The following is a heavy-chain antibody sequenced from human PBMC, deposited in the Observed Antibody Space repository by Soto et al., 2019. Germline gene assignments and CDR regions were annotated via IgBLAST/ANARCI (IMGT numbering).Heavy chain of an antibody. Sequence: EVQLLESGGGLVQPGGSLRLSCAPSGFTFSSYAMNWVRQAPGKGLEWVSAITGSGGSKWYADSVKGRFTISRDNSKNTLYLQMNRLRAEDTALYYCANYYGDYAGGEFFQHWGQGTLVTVSS. J-gene: IGHJ1*01. V-gene: IGHV3-23*01. CDR1: GFTFSSYA. D-gene: IGHD4-17*01. CDR3: ANYYGDYAGGEFFQH. CDR2: ITGSGGSK.